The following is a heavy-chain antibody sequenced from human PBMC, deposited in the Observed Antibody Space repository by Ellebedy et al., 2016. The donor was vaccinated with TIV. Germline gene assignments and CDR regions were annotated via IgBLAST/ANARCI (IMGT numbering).Heavy chain of an antibody. J-gene: IGHJ6*02. CDR3: AGTGDSGYYYYGMDV. CDR2: IYYSGST. CDR1: GGSISSYY. V-gene: IGHV4-59*01. D-gene: IGHD1-26*01. Sequence: GSLRLXCTVSGGSISSYYWSWIRQPPGKGLEWIGYIYYSGSTNYNPSLKSRVTISVDTSKNQFSLKLSSVTAADTAVYYCAGTGDSGYYYYGMDVWGQGTTVTVSS.